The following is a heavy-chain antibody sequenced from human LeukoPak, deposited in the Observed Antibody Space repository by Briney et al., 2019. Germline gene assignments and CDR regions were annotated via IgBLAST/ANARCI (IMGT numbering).Heavy chain of an antibody. Sequence: GGSLRLSCAASGFTFSSYWMSWVRQAPGKGLEWVANIKQDGSEKYYVDSVKGRFTISRDNAKNSLYLQMNSLRAEDTAVYYCAREGSSWNTIIQYYFDHWGQGTLVTVSS. J-gene: IGHJ4*02. CDR2: IKQDGSEK. CDR1: GFTFSSYW. V-gene: IGHV3-7*01. D-gene: IGHD6-13*01. CDR3: AREGSSWNTIIQYYFDH.